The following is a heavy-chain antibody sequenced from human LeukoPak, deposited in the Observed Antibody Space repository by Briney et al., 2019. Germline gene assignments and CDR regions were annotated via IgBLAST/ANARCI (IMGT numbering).Heavy chain of an antibody. CDR2: INPSGGST. D-gene: IGHD4-23*01. V-gene: IGHV1-46*01. CDR3: ARDNSVEDTAWWFDP. Sequence: ASVKVSCKASGYTFTGYYMHWVRQAPGQGLEWMGIINPSGGSTSYAQKFQGRVTMTRDMSTSTDYMELSSLRSEDTAVYYCARDNSVEDTAWWFDPWGLGTLVTVSS. CDR1: GYTFTGYY. J-gene: IGHJ5*02.